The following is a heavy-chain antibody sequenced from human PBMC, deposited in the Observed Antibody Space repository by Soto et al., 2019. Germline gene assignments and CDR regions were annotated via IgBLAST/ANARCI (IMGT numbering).Heavy chain of an antibody. CDR2: IKPDGSEK. CDR3: ARGDYYDSSGPFSDAFDI. V-gene: IGHV3-7*04. J-gene: IGHJ3*02. D-gene: IGHD3-22*01. CDR1: GFTFSSHW. Sequence: SGFTFSSHWMSWVRQAPGKGLEWVANIKPDGSEKWYVDSVKGRFTISRDNAKNSLYLQMNSLRAEDTAVYYCARGDYYDSSGPFSDAFDIWGQGTTVTVSS.